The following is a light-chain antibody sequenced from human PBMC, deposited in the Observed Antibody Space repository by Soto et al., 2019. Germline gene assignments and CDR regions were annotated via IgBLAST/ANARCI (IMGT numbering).Light chain of an antibody. CDR1: SSNIRAGYD. J-gene: IGLJ2*01. CDR2: GNS. Sequence: QAVVTQPPSVSWAPGQRVTISCTGGSSNIRAGYDVHWYQQLPGTAPKLLIYGNSNRPSGVPDRFSGAKSGTSASLAITGLQAEDEAGYYCQSYDNSLRGYVLFGGGTKLTVL. CDR3: QSYDNSLRGYVL. V-gene: IGLV1-40*01.